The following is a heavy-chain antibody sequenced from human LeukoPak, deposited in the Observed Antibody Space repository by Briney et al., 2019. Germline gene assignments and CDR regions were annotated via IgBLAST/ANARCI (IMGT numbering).Heavy chain of an antibody. J-gene: IGHJ6*03. D-gene: IGHD3-22*01. CDR1: GGSISSYY. Sequence: TSSETLSLTCTVSGGSISSYYWSWIRQPSGKGLEWIGYIYYSGSTNYNPSLKSRVTISVDTSKNQFSLKLSSVTAADTAVYYCARVWYYYDSSGYRAYYYYMDVWGKGTTVTVSS. V-gene: IGHV4-59*01. CDR2: IYYSGST. CDR3: ARVWYYYDSSGYRAYYYYMDV.